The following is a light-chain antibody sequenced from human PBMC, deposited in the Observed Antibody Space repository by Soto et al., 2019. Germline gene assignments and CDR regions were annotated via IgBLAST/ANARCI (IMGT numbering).Light chain of an antibody. CDR2: DVS. CDR1: QSVSNNY. Sequence: EIVLTQSPDNLSLSPGERATLSCRASQSVSNNYLAWYQQKPGQAPRLLIYDVSTRATGIPDRFSGSGFGTDFTLTITRLEPEDFAMYYCQQYDGSPRTFGQGTKVEIK. V-gene: IGKV3-20*01. CDR3: QQYDGSPRT. J-gene: IGKJ1*01.